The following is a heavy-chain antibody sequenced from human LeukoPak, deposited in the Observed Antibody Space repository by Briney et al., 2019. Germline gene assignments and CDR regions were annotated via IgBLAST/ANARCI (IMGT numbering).Heavy chain of an antibody. CDR2: ISSSSSTI. V-gene: IGHV3-48*01. CDR1: GFTFSHYS. CDR3: ARVVLYSDILTGQNWFDP. D-gene: IGHD3-9*01. J-gene: IGHJ5*02. Sequence: GGALRLSCAASGFTFSHYSMNWVRQAPGQGLEWTSYISSSSSTIYYADSVKGRFTISRDNAKNSLYLQMNSLRAEDTAVYYCARVVLYSDILTGQNWFDPWGQGTLVTVSS.